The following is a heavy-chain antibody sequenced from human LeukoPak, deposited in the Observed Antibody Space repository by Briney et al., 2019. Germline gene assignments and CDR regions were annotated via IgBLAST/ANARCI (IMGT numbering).Heavy chain of an antibody. CDR1: GFTFSSYW. CDR2: IKQDGSEK. D-gene: IGHD3-9*01. Sequence: GGSLRLSCAASGFTFSSYWMSWVRQAPGKGLEWVANIKQDGSEKYYVDSVKGRFTISRDNAKNSLYLQMNSLRAEDTAVYYCARFRGAAHSHYDILTGFGYWGQGTLVTVSS. V-gene: IGHV3-7*01. J-gene: IGHJ4*02. CDR3: ARFRGAAHSHYDILTGFGY.